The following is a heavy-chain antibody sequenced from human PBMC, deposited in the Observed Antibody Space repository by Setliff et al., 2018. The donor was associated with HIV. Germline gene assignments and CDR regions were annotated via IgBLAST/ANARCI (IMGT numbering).Heavy chain of an antibody. Sequence: PSETLSLTCTVSGGSISSGGCYWSWIRQHPGKGLEWIGYIYYSGSTYYNPSLKSRVIISVDTSKNQFSLNLTSVTAADTAVYYCARIAADYYYYYMDVWGKGTTVTVSS. J-gene: IGHJ6*03. V-gene: IGHV4-31*03. D-gene: IGHD6-6*01. CDR2: IYYSGST. CDR1: GGSISSGGCY. CDR3: ARIAADYYYYYMDV.